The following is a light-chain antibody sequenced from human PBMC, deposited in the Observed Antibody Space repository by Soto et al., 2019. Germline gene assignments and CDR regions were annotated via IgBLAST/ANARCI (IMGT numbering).Light chain of an antibody. Sequence: DIVMTQSPDSLTVSLGERATINCRSSQSVLYNSNNKHYLAWYQQKPGQPPKLLIYWASIRESGVPDRFSGSESGTDFTLTISSLQAEDVAVYYCQQYYNIPFTFGPGTKVDIK. V-gene: IGKV4-1*01. CDR1: QSVLYNSNNKHY. CDR3: QQYYNIPFT. J-gene: IGKJ3*01. CDR2: WAS.